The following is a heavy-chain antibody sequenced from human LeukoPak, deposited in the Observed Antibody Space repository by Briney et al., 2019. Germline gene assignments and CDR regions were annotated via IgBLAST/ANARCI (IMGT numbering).Heavy chain of an antibody. Sequence: GGSLRLSCAASGFTFSSCGFNWVRQAPGKGLEWVSSIGPTGTDRYYADSVRGRFTISRDNAKNSMYLQMDSLRDEDTAVYYCARGLDVSYFDYWGQGTLVTVSS. CDR1: GFTFSSCG. CDR3: ARGLDVSYFDY. V-gene: IGHV3-21*01. D-gene: IGHD2/OR15-2a*01. J-gene: IGHJ4*02. CDR2: IGPTGTDR.